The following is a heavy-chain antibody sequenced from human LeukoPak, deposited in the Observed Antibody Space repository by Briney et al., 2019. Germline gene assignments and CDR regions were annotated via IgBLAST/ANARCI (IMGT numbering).Heavy chain of an antibody. CDR3: ARDNPYYDFWSGYYDY. V-gene: IGHV3-7*01. Sequence: GGSLRLSCAASGFTFSSYWMSWVRQAAGKGLEWVANIKQDGSEKYYVDSVKGRFTISRDNAKNSLYLQMNSLRAEDTAVYYCARDNPYYDFWSGYYDYWGQGTPVTVSS. J-gene: IGHJ4*02. CDR1: GFTFSSYW. CDR2: IKQDGSEK. D-gene: IGHD3-3*01.